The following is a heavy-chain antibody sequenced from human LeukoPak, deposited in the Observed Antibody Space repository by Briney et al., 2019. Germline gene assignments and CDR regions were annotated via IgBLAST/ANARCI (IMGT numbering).Heavy chain of an antibody. J-gene: IGHJ3*02. D-gene: IGHD1-7*01. CDR3: ARVGTSAFDI. Sequence: GGSLRLSCAASGFTFSTYSMIWVRQAPGKGLEWLSYISGDSNTIYYADSVKGRFTISRDNAKNSLYLQMNSLRAEDTAVYYCARVGTSAFDIWGQGTMVTVSS. CDR2: ISGDSNTI. V-gene: IGHV3-48*04. CDR1: GFTFSTYS.